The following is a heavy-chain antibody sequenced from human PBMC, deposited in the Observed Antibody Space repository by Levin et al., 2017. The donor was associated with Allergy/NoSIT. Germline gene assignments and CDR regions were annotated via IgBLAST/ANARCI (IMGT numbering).Heavy chain of an antibody. J-gene: IGHJ3*02. CDR1: GGSVSGGSLY. CDR3: ASGATVRGGNDAFDI. V-gene: IGHV4-61*01. CDR2: IYYSGST. Sequence: ESLKISCTVSGGSVSGGSLYWNWIRQPPGKGLEWIGYIYYSGSTSYNPSLKSRVTISVDTSKNQFSLRLNSVTAADTAVYFCASGATVRGGNDAFDIWGQGTMVTVSS. D-gene: IGHD1-26*01.